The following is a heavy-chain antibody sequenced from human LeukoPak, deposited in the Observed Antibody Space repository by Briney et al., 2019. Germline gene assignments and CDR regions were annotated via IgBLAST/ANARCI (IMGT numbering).Heavy chain of an antibody. CDR1: GFTFSDYY. J-gene: IGHJ4*02. D-gene: IGHD3-10*01. CDR3: TSNYGSGSYFKDY. V-gene: IGHV3-49*03. CDR2: IRSKAYGGTT. Sequence: GGSLRLSCAASGFTFSDYYMSWIRQAPGKGLEWVGFIRSKAYGGTTEYAASVKGRFTISRDDSKSIAYLQMNSLKTEDTAVYYCTSNYGSGSYFKDYWGQGTLVTVSS.